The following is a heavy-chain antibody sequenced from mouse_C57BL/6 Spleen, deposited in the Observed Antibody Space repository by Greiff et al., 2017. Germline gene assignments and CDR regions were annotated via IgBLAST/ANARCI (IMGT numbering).Heavy chain of an antibody. CDR1: GFTFSDYG. CDR3: ARDSGSYYYGSRDWFAY. J-gene: IGHJ3*01. Sequence: DVKLVESGGGLVKPGGSLKLSCAASGFTFSDYGMHWVRQAPEKGLEWVAYISSGSSTIYYADTVKGRFTISRDNAKNTLFLQMTSLRSEDTAMYYCARDSGSYYYGSRDWFAYWGQGTLVTVSA. V-gene: IGHV5-17*01. CDR2: ISSGSSTI. D-gene: IGHD1-1*01.